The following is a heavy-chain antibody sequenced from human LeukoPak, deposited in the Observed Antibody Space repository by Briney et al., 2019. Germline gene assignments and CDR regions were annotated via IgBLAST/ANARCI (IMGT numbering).Heavy chain of an antibody. J-gene: IGHJ4*02. CDR3: ARGTTGSAGSGLDY. V-gene: IGHV3-66*01. CDR1: GLTFSSNY. CDR2: IYNDGST. Sequence: PGGSLRLSCTASGLTFSSNYMNWVRQAPGKGLEWVSIIYNDGSTYYADSVKGRFTISRDNSKNTLYLQMNSLRADDTAVYYCARGTTGSAGSGLDYWGQGTLVTVSS. D-gene: IGHD1-1*01.